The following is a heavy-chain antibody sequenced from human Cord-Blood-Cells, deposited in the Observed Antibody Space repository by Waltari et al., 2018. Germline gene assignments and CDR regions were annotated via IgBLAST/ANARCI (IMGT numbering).Heavy chain of an antibody. CDR1: GGSISSSSYY. CDR3: ARQIGYCSSTCLDWFDP. J-gene: IGHJ5*02. CDR2: IHYSGST. Sequence: QLQLQESGPGLVKPSETLSLPCTVSGGSISSSSYYWGWIRQPPGTGLEWIGSIHYSGSTYYNPSLKSRVTISVDTSKNQFSLKLSSVTAADTAVYYCARQIGYCSSTCLDWFDPWGQGTLVTVSS. D-gene: IGHD2-2*01. V-gene: IGHV4-39*01.